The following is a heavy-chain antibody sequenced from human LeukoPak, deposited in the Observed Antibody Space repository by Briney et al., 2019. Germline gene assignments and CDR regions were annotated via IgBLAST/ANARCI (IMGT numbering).Heavy chain of an antibody. CDR3: AKGIYSSGWSYFDY. CDR1: GFTFSNSA. V-gene: IGHV3-23*01. D-gene: IGHD6-19*01. CDR2: LSGSGITT. Sequence: GGSLRLSCAASGFTFSNSAMSWVRQAPGKGLEWVSTLSGSGITTYYADSVKGRFTISRDNSKNTLYLQMNSVRAEVTAVYYCAKGIYSSGWSYFDYWGHGTLVTVSS. J-gene: IGHJ4*01.